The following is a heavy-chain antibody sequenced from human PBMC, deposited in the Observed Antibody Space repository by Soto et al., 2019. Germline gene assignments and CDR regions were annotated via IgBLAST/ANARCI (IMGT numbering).Heavy chain of an antibody. CDR2: ISYDGSNK. J-gene: IGHJ4*02. V-gene: IGHV3-30-3*01. CDR3: AKDLGPATPKYYFDY. CDR1: GFNFSSYS. Sequence: GGSLRLSCAASGFNFSSYSMHWVRQAPGKGLEWVAVISYDGSNKYYADSVKGRFTISRDNSKNTLYLQMNSLRAEDTAVYYCAKDLGPATPKYYFDYWGQGTLVTVSS.